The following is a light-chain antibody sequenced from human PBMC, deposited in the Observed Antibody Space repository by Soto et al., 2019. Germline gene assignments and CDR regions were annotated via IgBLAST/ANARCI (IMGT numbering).Light chain of an antibody. CDR1: QSISNY. J-gene: IGKJ5*01. CDR3: QQSDSIPIT. Sequence: DIQMTQSPSALSASVGDRVTITCRASQSISNYLTWYQQKPGQVPKLLIFAASSLQSGVPSRFSGSGSGTDFTLTISSLQPEDFATYYCQQSDSIPITFGQGTRLEI. V-gene: IGKV1-39*01. CDR2: AAS.